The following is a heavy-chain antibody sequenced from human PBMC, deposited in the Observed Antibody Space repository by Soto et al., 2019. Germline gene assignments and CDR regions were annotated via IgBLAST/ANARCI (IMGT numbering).Heavy chain of an antibody. V-gene: IGHV3-23*01. CDR3: AKDRVAALDAFDI. Sequence: EVQLLESGGGLVQPGGSLRLSGAASGFTFSSYARSWVRQAPGKGLEWVSAISGSGGSTYYADSVKGRFTISRDNSKNPLYLQMNSLRAEDTAVYYCAKDRVAALDAFDIWGQGTMVTVSS. J-gene: IGHJ3*02. D-gene: IGHD2-15*01. CDR2: ISGSGGST. CDR1: GFTFSSYA.